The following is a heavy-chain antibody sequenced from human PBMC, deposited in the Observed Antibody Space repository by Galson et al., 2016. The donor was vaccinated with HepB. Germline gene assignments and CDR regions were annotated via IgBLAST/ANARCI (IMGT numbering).Heavy chain of an antibody. CDR2: VSYSGTT. D-gene: IGHD6-19*01. CDR1: GGSISSSTYY. V-gene: IGHV4-39*01. Sequence: SETLSLTCSVSGGSISSSTYYWAWIRQPPGRGLEWIGGVSYSGTTYYTPSLTSRVTISVDTSKNQFSLKLNSVTAADTAMYYCARLRTATALAGLAPHGFFDYWGQGTLVTVSS. J-gene: IGHJ4*02. CDR3: ARLRTATALAGLAPHGFFDY.